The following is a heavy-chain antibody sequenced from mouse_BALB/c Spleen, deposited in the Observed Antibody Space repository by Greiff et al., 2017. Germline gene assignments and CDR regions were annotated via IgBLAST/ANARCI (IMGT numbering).Heavy chain of an antibody. CDR2: IDPANGNT. CDR3: ARSDWDAWYFDV. D-gene: IGHD4-1*01. V-gene: IGHV14-3*02. Sequence: VQLQQSGAELVKPGASVKLSCTASGFNIKDTYMHWVKQRPEQGLEWIGRIDPANGNTKYDPKFQGKATITADTSSNTAYLQLSSLTSEDSAVYYCARSDWDAWYFDVWGAGTTVTVSS. J-gene: IGHJ1*01. CDR1: GFNIKDTY.